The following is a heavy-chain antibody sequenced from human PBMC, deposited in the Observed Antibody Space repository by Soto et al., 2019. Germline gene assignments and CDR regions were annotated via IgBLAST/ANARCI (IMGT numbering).Heavy chain of an antibody. CDR3: VSQRTTVPTQAYFDY. CDR2: VYYRGRS. J-gene: IGHJ4*02. V-gene: IGHV4-39*01. Sequence: SETLSLTCTVSGGSVTDSSYYWGWIRQSPGKGLEWIGSVYYRGRSYSKSSVKRRVTISVDTSKNRFSLSLNSVTASDTAVYFCVSQRTTVPTQAYFDYWGPGAVVTVSS. CDR1: GGSVTDSSYY. D-gene: IGHD4-17*01.